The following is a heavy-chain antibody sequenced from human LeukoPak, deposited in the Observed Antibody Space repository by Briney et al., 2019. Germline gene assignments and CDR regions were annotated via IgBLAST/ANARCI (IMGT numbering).Heavy chain of an antibody. J-gene: IGHJ6*02. CDR3: TRDRAPLDYDFWSGTYYYYGMDV. CDR1: GFTFSSYS. D-gene: IGHD3-3*01. Sequence: PGGSLRLSCAASGFTFSSYSMSWVRQAPGKGLEWVGFIRSKAYGGTTEYAASVKGRFTISRDDSKSIAYLQMNSLKTEDTAVYYCTRDRAPLDYDFWSGTYYYYGMDVWGQGTTVTVS. V-gene: IGHV3-49*04. CDR2: IRSKAYGGTT.